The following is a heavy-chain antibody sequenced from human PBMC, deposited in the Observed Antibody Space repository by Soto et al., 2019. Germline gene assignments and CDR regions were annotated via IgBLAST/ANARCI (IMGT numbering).Heavy chain of an antibody. Sequence: EVQLVQSGAEVKKPGESLRISCKGSGYSFTSYWISWVRQMPGKGLEWMGRIDPSDSYTNYSPSFQGHVTISADKSISTAYLQWSSLKASDTAMYYCARQRIREFLFINWFDPWGQGTLVTVSS. V-gene: IGHV5-10-1*03. CDR2: IDPSDSYT. CDR1: GYSFTSYW. CDR3: ARQRIREFLFINWFDP. J-gene: IGHJ5*02. D-gene: IGHD3-10*01.